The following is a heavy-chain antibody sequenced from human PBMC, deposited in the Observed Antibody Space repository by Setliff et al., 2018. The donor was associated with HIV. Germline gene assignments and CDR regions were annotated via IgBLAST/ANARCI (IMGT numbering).Heavy chain of an antibody. CDR1: GGSLTGYF. CDR2: VNRDGGA. CDR3: ARDRREEGMVRGVGLYYYTDV. D-gene: IGHD3-10*01. J-gene: IGHJ6*03. V-gene: IGHV4-34*01. Sequence: SETLSLTCAVYGGSLTGYFWTWIRQSPGKGLEWVGQVNRDGGAHYNPSLRSRVTMSVDTSKNQFSLILSSVTAADTAVYYCARDRREEGMVRGVGLYYYTDVWGKGTTVTVSS.